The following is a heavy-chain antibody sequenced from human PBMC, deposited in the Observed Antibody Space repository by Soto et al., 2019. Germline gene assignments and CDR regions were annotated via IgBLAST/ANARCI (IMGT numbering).Heavy chain of an antibody. V-gene: IGHV5-51*01. J-gene: IGHJ4*02. CDR1: GYIFIDCW. Sequence: GESLKISCKASGYIFIDCWIGWVRQMPGKGLGWMGIVYPRDSDTRYSPSFQGQVTISADRSTGTAFLQWRSLKASDTALYYCARPPLPGYSIHFNSWGQGTLVTVSS. CDR3: ARPPLPGYSIHFNS. CDR2: VYPRDSDT. D-gene: IGHD2-15*01.